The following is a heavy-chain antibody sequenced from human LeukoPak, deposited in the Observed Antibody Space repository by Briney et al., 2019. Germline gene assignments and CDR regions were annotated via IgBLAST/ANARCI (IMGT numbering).Heavy chain of an antibody. CDR1: GFTVSSNY. Sequence: GGSLRLSCAASGFTVSSNYMSWVRQAPGKGLEWVSVIYSGGSTYYADSVKGRFTISRDNSKNTLHLQMNSLRAEDTAVYYCARDSSSWRYYYYYGMDVWGQGTTVTVSS. V-gene: IGHV3-53*05. J-gene: IGHJ6*02. D-gene: IGHD6-13*01. CDR2: IYSGGST. CDR3: ARDSSSWRYYYYYGMDV.